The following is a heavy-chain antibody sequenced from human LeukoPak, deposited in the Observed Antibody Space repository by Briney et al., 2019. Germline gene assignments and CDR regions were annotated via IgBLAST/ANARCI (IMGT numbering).Heavy chain of an antibody. CDR2: IKQDGSVR. D-gene: IGHD6-19*01. Sequence: PGGSLRLSCAASGFTFSTYNMHWVRQAPGKGLEWVASIKQDGSVRYYVDSVKGRFTISRDNAKNSLYLQTNSLRAEDTAVYYCAREMWQWRYWGQGTLVTVSS. V-gene: IGHV3-7*03. CDR3: AREMWQWRY. J-gene: IGHJ4*02. CDR1: GFTFSTYN.